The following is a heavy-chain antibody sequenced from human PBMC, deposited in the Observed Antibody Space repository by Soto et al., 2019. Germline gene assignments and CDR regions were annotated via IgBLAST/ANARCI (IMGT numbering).Heavy chain of an antibody. V-gene: IGHV3-33*01. D-gene: IGHD2-21*01. J-gene: IGHJ4*02. CDR3: ARDCHPYCGGTPPPFDY. Sequence: QVQLVESGGGVVQPGRSLRLSCAASGFTFSSYGMHWVRQAPGKGLEWVAVIWYDGSNKYYADSVKGRFTISRDNSKNTLYLQMNSLRAEDTAVYYCARDCHPYCGGTPPPFDYWGQGTLVTVSS. CDR2: IWYDGSNK. CDR1: GFTFSSYG.